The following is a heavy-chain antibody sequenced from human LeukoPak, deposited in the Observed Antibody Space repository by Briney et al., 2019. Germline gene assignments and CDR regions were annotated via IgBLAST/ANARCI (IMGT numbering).Heavy chain of an antibody. Sequence: ASVKVSCKASGYTFTSYDINWVRQATGQGLEWMGWMNPNSGNTGYAQKFQGRVTMTRNTSISTAYMELSSLRSEDTAVYYCARIPPRVRGVIQYGMDVWGQGTTVTVSS. CDR2: MNPNSGNT. D-gene: IGHD3-10*01. J-gene: IGHJ6*02. CDR3: ARIPPRVRGVIQYGMDV. CDR1: GYTFTSYD. V-gene: IGHV1-8*01.